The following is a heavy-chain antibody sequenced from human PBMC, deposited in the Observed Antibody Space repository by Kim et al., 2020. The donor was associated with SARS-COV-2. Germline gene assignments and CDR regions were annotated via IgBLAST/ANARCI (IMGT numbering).Heavy chain of an antibody. Sequence: GGSLRLSCAASGFTFDDYTMHWVRQAPGKGLEWVSVITCDGGSTYYADSVKGRFTISRDNCKNSLYLQMNSLRTEDTALYYCARDGSNYGNWFDYWGQGTLVTVSS. D-gene: IGHD4-4*01. CDR1: GFTFDDYT. CDR3: ARDGSNYGNWFDY. V-gene: IGHV3-43*01. CDR2: ITCDGGST. J-gene: IGHJ4*02.